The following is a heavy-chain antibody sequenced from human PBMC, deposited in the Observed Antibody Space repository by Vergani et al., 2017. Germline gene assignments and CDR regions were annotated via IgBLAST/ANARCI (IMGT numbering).Heavy chain of an antibody. CDR3: ARDVTNYYGSGSYFMGWFDP. J-gene: IGHJ5*02. V-gene: IGHV4-34*01. D-gene: IGHD3-10*01. CDR1: GGSFSGYY. CDR2: INHSEST. Sequence: QVQLQQWGAGLLKPSETLSLTCAVYGGSFSGYYWSWIRQPPGKGLEWIGEINHSESTNYNPSLKSRVTISVDTSKYQFSLKLSSVTDADTAVYYCARDVTNYYGSGSYFMGWFDPWGQGTLVTVSS.